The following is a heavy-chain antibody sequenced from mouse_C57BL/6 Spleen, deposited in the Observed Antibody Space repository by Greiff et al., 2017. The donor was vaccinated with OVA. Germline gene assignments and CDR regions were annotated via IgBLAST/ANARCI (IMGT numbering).Heavy chain of an antibody. CDR2: INPNNGGT. D-gene: IGHD4-1*01. CDR1: GYTFTDYN. J-gene: IGHJ3*01. Sequence: VQLKESGPELVKPGASVKMSCKASGYTFTDYNMHWVKQSHGKSLEWIGYINPNNGGTSYNQKFKGKATLTVNKTSSTAYMELRSLTSEDSAVYYCAREDWAAWFAYWGQGTLVTVSA. CDR3: AREDWAAWFAY. V-gene: IGHV1-22*01.